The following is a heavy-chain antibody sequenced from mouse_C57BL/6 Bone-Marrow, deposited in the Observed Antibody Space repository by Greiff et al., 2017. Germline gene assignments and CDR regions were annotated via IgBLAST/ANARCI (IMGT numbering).Heavy chain of an antibody. CDR3: AIWDGYFDV. Sequence: QVQLQQSGPELVKPGASVKISCKASGYAFSSSWMNWVKQRPGKGLEWIGRIYPGDGDTNYNGKFKGKATLTADKSSSTAYMQLSSLTSEDSAVYFCAIWDGYFDVWGTGTRSPSPQ. CDR1: GYAFSSSW. CDR2: IYPGDGDT. D-gene: IGHD4-1*01. V-gene: IGHV1-82*01. J-gene: IGHJ1*03.